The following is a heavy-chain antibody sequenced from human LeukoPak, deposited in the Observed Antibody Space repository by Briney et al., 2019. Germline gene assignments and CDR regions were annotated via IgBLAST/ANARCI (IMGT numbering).Heavy chain of an antibody. D-gene: IGHD3-22*01. CDR3: ARGYLGYDSSDYAFSYY. J-gene: IGHJ4*02. Sequence: SVKVSCKASGYTFTSYDITWVRQATAQGLDWMGWMNPNNCNTGYAQRFQGRVTLTRSTSIGTAYMELSSLRSEDTAVYYCARGYLGYDSSDYAFSYYWGQGTLVTVSS. CDR1: GYTFTSYD. V-gene: IGHV1-8*01. CDR2: MNPNNCNT.